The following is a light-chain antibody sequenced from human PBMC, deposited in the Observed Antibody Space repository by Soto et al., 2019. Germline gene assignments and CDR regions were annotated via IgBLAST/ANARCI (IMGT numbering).Light chain of an antibody. CDR1: SSDVGGYSY. CDR3: ASYTTSSTYV. Sequence: QSALTQPASVSGSPGQSIAISCTGTSSDVGGYSYVSWYQQQPGKAPKLVISDVSNRPSGVSDRFSGSKSGNTASLTISGLQTEDEADYYYASYTTSSTYVFGTGTKVNV. CDR2: DVS. V-gene: IGLV2-14*01. J-gene: IGLJ1*01.